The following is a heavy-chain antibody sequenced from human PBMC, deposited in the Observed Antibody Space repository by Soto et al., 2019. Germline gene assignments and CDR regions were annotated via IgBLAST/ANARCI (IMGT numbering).Heavy chain of an antibody. CDR2: LSDSGHYI. D-gene: IGHD3-22*01. J-gene: IGHJ5*02. CDR1: GCTLSRYG. CDR3: ARSGLALPYSASHWFDP. Sequence: GGSLRLSCAAAGCTLSRYGMKWVRQAQGKGREWLSSLSDSGHYISYADSVKGRFTISRDNAKNSLFLQMNSLRGEDTAVYYCARSGLALPYSASHWFDPWGHGTLVTVSS. V-gene: IGHV3-21*01.